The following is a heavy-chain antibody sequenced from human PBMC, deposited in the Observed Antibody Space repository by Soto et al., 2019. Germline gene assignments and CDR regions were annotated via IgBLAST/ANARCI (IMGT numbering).Heavy chain of an antibody. J-gene: IGHJ4*02. CDR2: ISDSGDST. CDR1: GFTFRNYA. CDR3: ARGRCASCYFADY. D-gene: IGHD2-21*01. Sequence: EVQLLESGGDLVQPGGSLRLSCAASGFTFRNYAMNWVLQPPGKGLEWVSGISDSGDSTFYADSVKGRFTISRDNSKSTLYLHLSTLIAEDTATYYCARGRCASCYFADYWGQGSLVTVSS. V-gene: IGHV3-23*01.